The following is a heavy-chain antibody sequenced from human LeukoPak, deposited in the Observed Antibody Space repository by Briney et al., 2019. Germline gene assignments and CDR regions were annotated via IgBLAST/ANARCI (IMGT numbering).Heavy chain of an antibody. J-gene: IGHJ4*02. CDR1: GGSISSGGYS. D-gene: IGHD6-19*01. V-gene: IGHV4-30-2*01. Sequence: SQTLSLTCAVPGGSISSGGYSWSWIRQPPGKGLEWIGYIYHSGSTYYNPSLKSRVTISVDRSKNQFPLKLTSVTAADTALYYCARGAVAGDYWGQGSLVTVSS. CDR3: ARGAVAGDY. CDR2: IYHSGST.